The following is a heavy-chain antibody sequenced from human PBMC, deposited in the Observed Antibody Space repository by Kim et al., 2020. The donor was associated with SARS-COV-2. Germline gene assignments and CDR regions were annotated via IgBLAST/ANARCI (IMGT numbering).Heavy chain of an antibody. J-gene: IGHJ6*02. V-gene: IGHV3-73*01. CDR3: TYRGGPTRYYYGMDV. CDR2: IRSKTNSYAP. D-gene: IGHD3-16*01. CDR1: GFTFSGSA. Sequence: GGSLRLSCAASGFTFSGSAMHWVRQASGKGLEWVGRIRSKTNSYAPAYAASVKGRFTISRDDSKNTAYLQMNSLKTEDTAVYYCTYRGGPTRYYYGMDVWGQGTKVTVSS.